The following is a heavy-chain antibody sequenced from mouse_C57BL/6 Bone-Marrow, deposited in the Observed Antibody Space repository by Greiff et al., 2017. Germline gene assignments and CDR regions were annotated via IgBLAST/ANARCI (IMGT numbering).Heavy chain of an antibody. V-gene: IGHV5-15*01. Sequence: EVKVVESGGGLVQPGGSLKLSCAASGFTFSDYGMAWVRQAPRKGPEWVAFISNLAYSIYYADTVTGLFTISRENAKNTLYLEMSSLRSEDTAMYYCARQGYYGSPFAYWGQGTLVTVSA. J-gene: IGHJ3*01. CDR3: ARQGYYGSPFAY. CDR2: ISNLAYSI. D-gene: IGHD1-1*01. CDR1: GFTFSDYG.